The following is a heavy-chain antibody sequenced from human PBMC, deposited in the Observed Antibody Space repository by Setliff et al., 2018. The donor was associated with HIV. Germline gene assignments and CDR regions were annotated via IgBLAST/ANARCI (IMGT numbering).Heavy chain of an antibody. V-gene: IGHV1-18*01. CDR3: ARDPSTGYSSGWYKD. CDR1: GYTFTSYG. J-gene: IGHJ4*02. Sequence: SVKVSCKASGYTFTSYGISWVRQAPGQGLEWMGWISAYNGNTNYAQKLQGRVTMTTDTSTSTAYMELRSLRSDDTAVYYCARDPSTGYSSGWYKDWGQGTLVTVSS. D-gene: IGHD6-19*01. CDR2: ISAYNGNT.